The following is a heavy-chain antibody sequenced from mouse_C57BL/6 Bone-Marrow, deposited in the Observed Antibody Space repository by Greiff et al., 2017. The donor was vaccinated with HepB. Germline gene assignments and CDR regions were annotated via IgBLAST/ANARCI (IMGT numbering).Heavy chain of an antibody. Sequence: QVQLQQPGAELVMPGASVKLSCKASGYTFTSYWMHWVKQRPGQGLEWIGEIDPSASYTNYNQKFKGKSTLTVDKSSSTAYMQLSSLTSEDSAVYYCAREGWWYFDYWGQGTTLTVSS. D-gene: IGHD1-1*02. CDR1: GYTFTSYW. V-gene: IGHV1-69*01. J-gene: IGHJ2*01. CDR2: IDPSASYT. CDR3: AREGWWYFDY.